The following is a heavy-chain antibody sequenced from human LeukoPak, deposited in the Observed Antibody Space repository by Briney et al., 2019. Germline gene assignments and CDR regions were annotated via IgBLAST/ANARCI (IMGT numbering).Heavy chain of an antibody. V-gene: IGHV3-11*01. J-gene: IGHJ4*02. CDR1: GFTFSDYY. Sequence: GGSLRLSCAASGFTFSDYYMSWIRQAPGKGLEWVTYISSSGSTIYYADSVKGRFTISRDNAKNTLYLQMNSLRAEDTAVYYCARQSYSYDRSGHYVYYFDYWGQGTLVTVSS. CDR2: ISSSGSTI. D-gene: IGHD3-22*01. CDR3: ARQSYSYDRSGHYVYYFDY.